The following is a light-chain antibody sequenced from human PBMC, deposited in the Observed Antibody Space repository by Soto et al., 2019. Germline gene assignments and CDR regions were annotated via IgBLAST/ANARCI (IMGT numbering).Light chain of an antibody. J-gene: IGKJ4*01. CDR3: MQGTRWPR. Sequence: DVVMTQAPLSLPVTLGQPASISCTSCQSLVYSDGDTYLNCFQQRPGQSPRRLIYKVSNRDSGVPDRFSGSGSATDFSLKISRAGAEDVGVHYCMQGTRWPRFGGGTKVEIK. CDR1: QSLVYSDGDTY. V-gene: IGKV2-30*01. CDR2: KVS.